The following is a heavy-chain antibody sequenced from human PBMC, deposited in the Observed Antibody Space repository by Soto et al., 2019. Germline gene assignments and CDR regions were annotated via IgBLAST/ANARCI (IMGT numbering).Heavy chain of an antibody. D-gene: IGHD3-3*01. CDR2: INHSGVA. Sequence: PSETLSLTCAVYGGSFSGYFWSWIHQPPGKXLEWIGEINHSGVANYNPSLKSRVTISVDTSKNQFSLKLTSMTAADTAIYCCARGPYYNFRNGNYYYYYAMDVWGQGITVTVSS. V-gene: IGHV4-34*01. CDR3: ARGPYYNFRNGNYYYYYAMDV. J-gene: IGHJ6*02. CDR1: GGSFSGYF.